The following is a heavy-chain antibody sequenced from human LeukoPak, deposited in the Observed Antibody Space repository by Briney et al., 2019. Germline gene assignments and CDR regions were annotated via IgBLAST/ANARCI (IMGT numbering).Heavy chain of an antibody. Sequence: ASVKVSCKASGYTFTGYYMHWVRQAPGQGLEWMGWINPNSGGTNYAQKFQGGVTMTRDTSISTAYMELSRLRSDDTAVYYCARDRDYGDYVLGYWGQGTLVTVSS. CDR1: GYTFTGYY. D-gene: IGHD4-17*01. CDR3: ARDRDYGDYVLGY. J-gene: IGHJ4*02. V-gene: IGHV1-2*02. CDR2: INPNSGGT.